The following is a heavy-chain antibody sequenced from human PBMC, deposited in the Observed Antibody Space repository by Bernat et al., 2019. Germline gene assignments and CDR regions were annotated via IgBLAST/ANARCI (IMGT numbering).Heavy chain of an antibody. D-gene: IGHD6-13*01. CDR1: GLTFSDST. Sequence: EVQLAESGGGLVQPGGSLKLSCAASGLTFSDSTMQWVRQASGKGLEWVGRVRTKANGFATSYAASVKGRFSISSEDSKNTAYLQMNSLKIEDTAVYYCTRSGALAEQTFDYWGQGTLVTVSS. CDR3: TRSGALAEQTFDY. J-gene: IGHJ4*02. CDR2: VRTKANGFAT. V-gene: IGHV3-73*01.